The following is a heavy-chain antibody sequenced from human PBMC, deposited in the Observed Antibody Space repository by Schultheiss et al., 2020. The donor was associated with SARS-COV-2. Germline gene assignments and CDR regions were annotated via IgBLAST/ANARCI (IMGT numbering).Heavy chain of an antibody. J-gene: IGHJ6*02. CDR3: ARSPYSSSWLDV. V-gene: IGHV4-31*03. CDR1: GGSISSGGYY. D-gene: IGHD6-13*01. Sequence: SQTLSLTCTVSGGSISSGGYYWSWIRQHPGKGLEWIGYIFYSGSTYYNPSLKRRVTISVDTSKNQFSLKLSSVTAADTAVYYCARSPYSSSWLDVWGQGTTVTVSS. CDR2: IFYSGST.